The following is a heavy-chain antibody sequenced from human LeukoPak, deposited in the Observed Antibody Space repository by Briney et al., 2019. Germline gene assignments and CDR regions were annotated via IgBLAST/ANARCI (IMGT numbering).Heavy chain of an antibody. J-gene: IGHJ4*02. CDR2: IYYSGST. Sequence: PSETLSLTCTVSGGSISSYYWSWIRQPPGKGLEWIGYIYYSGSTNYNPSLKSRVTISVDTSKNQFSLKFTSVTGADTAGSYCARLDSGSSLGYWGQGTLVTVSS. D-gene: IGHD1-26*01. CDR3: ARLDSGSSLGY. V-gene: IGHV4-59*12. CDR1: GGSISSYY.